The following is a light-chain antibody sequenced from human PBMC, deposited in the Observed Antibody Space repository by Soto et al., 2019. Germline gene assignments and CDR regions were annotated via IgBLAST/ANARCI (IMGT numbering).Light chain of an antibody. J-gene: IGLJ1*01. CDR1: SSDVGAYNY. CDR2: DVT. V-gene: IGLV2-14*03. Sequence: QSALTQPASVSGSPGQSITISCTGTSSDVGAYNYVAWYQHHPGKVPKLMIYDVTNRPSGVSGRFSGSKSGNTASLTISGLQAEYEADYYCSSYTSSRTIVFGSVTEVTVL. CDR3: SSYTSSRTIV.